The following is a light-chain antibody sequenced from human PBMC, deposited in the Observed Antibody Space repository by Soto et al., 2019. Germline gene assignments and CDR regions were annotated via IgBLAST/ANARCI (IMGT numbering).Light chain of an antibody. CDR1: SSDVGGYNY. CDR3: SSYTSSSLHV. CDR2: DVS. Sequence: QSVLTQPASVSGSPGQSITISCTGTSSDVGGYNYVSWYQQHPGKAPKLMIYDVSNRPSGVSNRFSGSKSGNTASLTISGLQAEDEADYYCSSYTSSSLHVFGTGTTVTV. J-gene: IGLJ1*01. V-gene: IGLV2-14*03.